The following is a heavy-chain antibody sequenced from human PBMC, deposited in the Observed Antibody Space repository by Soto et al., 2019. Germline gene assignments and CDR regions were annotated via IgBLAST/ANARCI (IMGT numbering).Heavy chain of an antibody. D-gene: IGHD5-18*01. CDR3: AKDRGSYGWDGMAV. J-gene: IGHJ6*02. V-gene: IGHV3-23*01. Sequence: EVQLLESGGGLVQPGGSLRLSCAASGFTFSSYAMNWVRQAPGKGLEWVSPLSGSGVNAYYADPVKGRFTISRDTSKNTLRLQMNLLRAEATAVYYRAKDRGSYGWDGMAVWGQGTTVTV. CDR1: GFTFSSYA. CDR2: LSGSGVNA.